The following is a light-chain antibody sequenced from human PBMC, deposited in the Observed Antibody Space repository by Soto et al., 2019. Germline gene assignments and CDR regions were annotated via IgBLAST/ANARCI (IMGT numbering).Light chain of an antibody. Sequence: ELVLTQSPGTLSLSPGERATLSCRASQSVSSSYFAWYQQKPGQAPRLLIYGASSRATGIPDRFSGSGSGTDFTLTISRLEPEDFAVYYCEQYGSSPLTFGGGTKVEMK. J-gene: IGKJ4*01. CDR1: QSVSSSY. CDR2: GAS. CDR3: EQYGSSPLT. V-gene: IGKV3-20*01.